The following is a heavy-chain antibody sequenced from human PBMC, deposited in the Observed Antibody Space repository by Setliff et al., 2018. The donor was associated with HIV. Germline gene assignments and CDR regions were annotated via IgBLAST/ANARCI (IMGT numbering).Heavy chain of an antibody. V-gene: IGHV3-20*04. D-gene: IGHD3-22*01. CDR2: MNWNGDAL. CDR1: GFTLSDHW. Sequence: GGSLRLSCAASGFTLSDHWMHWVRQVPGKGLVWVSGMNWNGDALGYADAVKGRFTISRDNAKNSLYLQMDSLRAEDTAVYYCARYAGGYPLNDVFDIWGQGTMVTVSS. CDR3: ARYAGGYPLNDVFDI. J-gene: IGHJ3*02.